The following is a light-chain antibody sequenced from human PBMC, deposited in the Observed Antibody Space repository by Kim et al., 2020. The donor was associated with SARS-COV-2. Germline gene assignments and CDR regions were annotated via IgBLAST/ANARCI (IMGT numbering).Light chain of an antibody. V-gene: IGKV6D-21*02. J-gene: IGKJ4*01. CDR3: LQISRLPLT. CDR2: YAS. Sequence: EIVLTQSPDFQSLTPKQKVTITCRASQSIGNDLHWYQQKPDQSPKLLIKYASQSISGVPSRFTGSGSGTEFTLTINSLEAEDAAAYCCLQISRLPLTFGGGTRVDIK. CDR1: QSIGND.